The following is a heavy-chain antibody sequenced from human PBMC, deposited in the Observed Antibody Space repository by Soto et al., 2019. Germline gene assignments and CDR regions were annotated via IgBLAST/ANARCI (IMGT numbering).Heavy chain of an antibody. D-gene: IGHD3-3*01. Sequence: GASVKVSCKASGGTFSSYAISCVRQAPGQGLEWMGGIIPIFGTANYAQKFQGRVTITADESTSTAYMELSSLRSEDTAVYYCAREPSYDFWSRPNGMDVWGQGTTVTVSS. V-gene: IGHV1-69*13. CDR2: IIPIFGTA. CDR1: GGTFSSYA. J-gene: IGHJ6*02. CDR3: AREPSYDFWSRPNGMDV.